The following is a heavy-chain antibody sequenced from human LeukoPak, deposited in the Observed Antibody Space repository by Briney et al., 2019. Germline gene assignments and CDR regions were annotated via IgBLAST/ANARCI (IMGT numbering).Heavy chain of an antibody. D-gene: IGHD2-2*01. Sequence: ESGPVLVKPTETLTLTCTVSGFSLSNARMGVSWIRQPPGKALEWIGSIYYSGSTYYNPSPKGRVTISVDTSKNQFSLQLSSVTAADTAVYYCARHSPSYCSSTSCRADDAFDIWGQGTMVTVSS. CDR3: ARHSPSYCSSTSCRADDAFDI. V-gene: IGHV4-39*01. CDR1: GFSLSNARMG. J-gene: IGHJ3*02. CDR2: IYYSGST.